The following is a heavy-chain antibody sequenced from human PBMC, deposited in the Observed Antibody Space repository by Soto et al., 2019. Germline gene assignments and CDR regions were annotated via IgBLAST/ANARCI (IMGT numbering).Heavy chain of an antibody. J-gene: IGHJ4*02. D-gene: IGHD2-2*01. Sequence: QVQLVQSGAEVKKSGASVKVSCKASGYTFTSYYMHWVRQAPGQGLEWMGIINPSGGSTRFAQKSKGRVSLTRDTSTNTVYMELSSLRSDDTAVYYCARDRCDTTSCYECDYWGQGTLVTVSS. V-gene: IGHV1-46*01. CDR3: ARDRCDTTSCYECDY. CDR1: GYTFTSYY. CDR2: INPSGGST.